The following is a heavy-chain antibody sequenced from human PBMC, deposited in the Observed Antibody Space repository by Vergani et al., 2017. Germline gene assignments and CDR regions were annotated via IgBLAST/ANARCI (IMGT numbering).Heavy chain of an antibody. Sequence: ELQLVESGGGLVQPGGSLRLSCAASGFTVSSNYMSWVRQAPGKGLEWVSVIYSGGSTYYADSVKGRFTISRHNSKNTLYLQMNSLRAEDTAVYYCASTYCSSTSCPSDHYYYGMDVWGQGTTVTVSS. D-gene: IGHD2-2*01. CDR3: ASTYCSSTSCPSDHYYYGMDV. J-gene: IGHJ6*02. CDR2: IYSGGST. CDR1: GFTVSSNY. V-gene: IGHV3-53*04.